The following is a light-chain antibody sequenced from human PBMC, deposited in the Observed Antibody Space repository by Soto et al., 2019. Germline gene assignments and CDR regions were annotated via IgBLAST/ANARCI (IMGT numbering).Light chain of an antibody. CDR3: TSYTSYSTYV. Sequence: QSALTQPASVYGSPGQSITISCTGTSSDVGNYNYVSWYQQHPGKAPKLMIYEVSNRPSGVSYRFSGSKSGNTASLTISGLHAEDEADYYCTSYTSYSTYVFGTGTKVTVL. CDR2: EVS. V-gene: IGLV2-14*01. J-gene: IGLJ1*01. CDR1: SSDVGNYNY.